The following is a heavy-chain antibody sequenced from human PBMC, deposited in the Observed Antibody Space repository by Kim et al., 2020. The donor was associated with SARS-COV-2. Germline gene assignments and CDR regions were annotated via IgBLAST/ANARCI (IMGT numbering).Heavy chain of an antibody. D-gene: IGHD3-3*01. Sequence: ASVKVSCKASGYTFTSYAMNWVRQAPGQGLEWMGWINTNTGNPTYAQGFTGRFVFSLDTSVSTAYLQISSLKAEDTAVYYCARAGLLRFLEWFTDYYYGMDVWGQGTTVTVSS. V-gene: IGHV7-4-1*02. CDR2: INTNTGNP. J-gene: IGHJ6*02. CDR3: ARAGLLRFLEWFTDYYYGMDV. CDR1: GYTFTSYA.